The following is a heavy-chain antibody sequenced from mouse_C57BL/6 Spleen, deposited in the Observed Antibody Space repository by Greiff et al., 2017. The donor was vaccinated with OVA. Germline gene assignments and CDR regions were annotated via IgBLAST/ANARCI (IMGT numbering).Heavy chain of an antibody. CDR1: GYAFSSYW. J-gene: IGHJ1*03. Sequence: QVQLQQSGAELVKPGASVKISCKASGYAFSSYWMNWVKQRPGQGLEWIGQIYPGDGDTNYNGKFKGKATLTADKSSSTAYMQLSSLTSEDSAVYFCARGGDYDKYFDVWGTGTTVTVSS. CDR3: ARGGDYDKYFDV. V-gene: IGHV1-80*01. D-gene: IGHD2-4*01. CDR2: IYPGDGDT.